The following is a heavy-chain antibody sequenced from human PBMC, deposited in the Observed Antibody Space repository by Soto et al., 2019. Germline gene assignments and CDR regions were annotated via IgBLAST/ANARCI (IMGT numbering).Heavy chain of an antibody. CDR3: ASRRGYSHGYHY. J-gene: IGHJ4*02. CDR2: IYYSGST. D-gene: IGHD5-18*01. Sequence: SETLSLTCSVSGGSISSGDYYWSWIRQPPGKGLEWIGYIYYSGSTYYNPSLKSRVTISVDTSKNQFSLKLSSVTAADTAVYYCASRRGYSHGYHYWGQGTLVTVSS. V-gene: IGHV4-30-4*01. CDR1: GGSISSGDYY.